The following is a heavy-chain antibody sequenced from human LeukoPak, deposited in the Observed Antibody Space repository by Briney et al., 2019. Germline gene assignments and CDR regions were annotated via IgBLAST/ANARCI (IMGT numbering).Heavy chain of an antibody. V-gene: IGHV4-34*01. CDR3: AKLLYYYDSSQPY. CDR2: IYHSGST. CDR1: GGSFSGYY. Sequence: SETLSLTCAVYGGSFSGYYWSWIRQPPGKGLEWIGSIYHSGSTYYNPSLKSRVTISVDTSKNQFSLKLSSVTAADTAVYYCAKLLYYYDSSQPYWGQGTLVTVSS. J-gene: IGHJ4*02. D-gene: IGHD3-22*01.